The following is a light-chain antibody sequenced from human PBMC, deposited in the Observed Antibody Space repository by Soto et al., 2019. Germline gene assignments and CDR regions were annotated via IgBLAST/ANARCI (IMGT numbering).Light chain of an antibody. CDR3: QQFDNLPLT. CDR2: DAS. CDR1: QDINNS. V-gene: IGKV1-33*01. J-gene: IGKJ4*01. Sequence: DIQMTQSLSSLSASVGDRVTITCQASQDINNSLNWYQQRPGEAPKLLVYDASILEAGVPSRFSSRGFGTTFTLIISSLQPEDLATYFCQQFDNLPLTFGGGTKLELK.